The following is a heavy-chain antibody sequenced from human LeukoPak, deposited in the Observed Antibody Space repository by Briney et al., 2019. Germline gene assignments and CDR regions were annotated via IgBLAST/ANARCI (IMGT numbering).Heavy chain of an antibody. D-gene: IGHD3-22*01. CDR1: GGSIRSYY. CDR3: ARVGYYYDSSGSPGGFDY. V-gene: IGHV4-59*01. Sequence: SETLSLTCTVSGGSIRSYYWSWIRQPPGKGLEWIGYIYYSGSTNYNPSLKSRVTISVDTSKNQFSLKLSSVTAADTAVYYCARVGYYYDSSGSPGGFDYWGQGTLVTVSS. J-gene: IGHJ4*02. CDR2: IYYSGST.